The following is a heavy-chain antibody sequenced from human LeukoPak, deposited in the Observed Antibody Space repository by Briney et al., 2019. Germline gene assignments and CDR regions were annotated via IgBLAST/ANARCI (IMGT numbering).Heavy chain of an antibody. V-gene: IGHV4-38-2*02. D-gene: IGHD2-15*01. CDR3: ARVVASTSIDS. J-gene: IGHJ4*02. CDR1: GYPIISDYF. Sequence: SETLSLTCIVSGYPIISDYFWGWVRQPPGKGPEWIGSIFHSGSVYYNPSLKSRVTISIDPSKNRFSLKLTSVTAADTAIYYCARVVASTSIDSWGQGTLVTVSS. CDR2: IFHSGSV.